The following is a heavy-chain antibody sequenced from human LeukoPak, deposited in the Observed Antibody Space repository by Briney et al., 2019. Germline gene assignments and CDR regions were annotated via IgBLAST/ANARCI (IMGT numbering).Heavy chain of an antibody. CDR1: GFTFTNYA. CDR3: ARTYNLDY. Sequence: PGGSLRLSCAASGFTFTNYALHWVRQAPRKGLEWVAVISYDGTNKYCAASVKGRFTISRDNSKNTLSLQMNSLRAEDTAVYYCARTYNLDYWGQGTLVTVSS. D-gene: IGHD5-24*01. CDR2: ISYDGTNK. J-gene: IGHJ4*02. V-gene: IGHV3-30-3*01.